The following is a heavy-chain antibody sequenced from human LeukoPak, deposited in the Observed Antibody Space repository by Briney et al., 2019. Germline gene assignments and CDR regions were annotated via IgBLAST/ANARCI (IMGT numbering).Heavy chain of an antibody. D-gene: IGHD2-15*01. Sequence: GGSLRLSCAASGFTFSSYGMHWVRQAPGKGLEWVAFIRYDGSNKYYADSVKGRFTISRDNSKNTLYLQMNSLRAEDTAVYYCAKGGLVYCSGGSCYGNYFDYWGQGTLVTVSS. V-gene: IGHV3-30*02. CDR1: GFTFSSYG. CDR3: AKGGLVYCSGGSCYGNYFDY. J-gene: IGHJ4*02. CDR2: IRYDGSNK.